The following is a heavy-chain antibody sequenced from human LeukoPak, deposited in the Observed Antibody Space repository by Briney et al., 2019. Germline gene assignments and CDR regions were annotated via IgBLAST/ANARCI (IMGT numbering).Heavy chain of an antibody. CDR2: ISAYNGNT. Sequence: ASVKVSCKASGYTFTSYGISWVRQAPGQGLEWMGWISAYNGNTNYAQKLQGRVTMTTDTSTSTAYMELRSLRSDDTAVYYCARAPGAIFGVVIIGYFDYWGQGTLVTVSS. CDR3: ARAPGAIFGVVIIGYFDY. J-gene: IGHJ4*02. D-gene: IGHD3-3*01. CDR1: GYTFTSYG. V-gene: IGHV1-18*01.